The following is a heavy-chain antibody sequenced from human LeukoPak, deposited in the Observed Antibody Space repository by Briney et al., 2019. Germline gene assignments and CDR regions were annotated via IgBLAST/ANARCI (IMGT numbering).Heavy chain of an antibody. D-gene: IGHD6-13*01. CDR3: ARDVVAAASYYYYYYMDV. CDR2: INPSGGST. J-gene: IGHJ6*03. Sequence: ASVKVSCKASGYTFTSYYMQWVRQAPGQGLEWMGIINPSGGSTSYAQKFQGRVTMTRDMSTSTVYMELSSLRSDDTAVYYCARDVVAAASYYYYYYMDVWGKGTTVTISS. CDR1: GYTFTSYY. V-gene: IGHV1-46*01.